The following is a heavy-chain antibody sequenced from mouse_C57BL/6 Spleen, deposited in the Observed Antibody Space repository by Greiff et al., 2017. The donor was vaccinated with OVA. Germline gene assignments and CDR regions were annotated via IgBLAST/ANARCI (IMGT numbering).Heavy chain of an antibody. Sequence: QVQLKQSGAELARPGASVKMSCKASGYTFTSYTMHWVKQRPGQGLEWIGYINPSSGYTKYNQKFKDKATLTADKSSSTAYMQLSSLTSEDSAVYYCAREKVYYGYDYWYFDVWGTGTTVTVSS. CDR3: AREKVYYGYDYWYFDV. J-gene: IGHJ1*03. D-gene: IGHD2-2*01. CDR2: INPSSGYT. V-gene: IGHV1-4*01. CDR1: GYTFTSYT.